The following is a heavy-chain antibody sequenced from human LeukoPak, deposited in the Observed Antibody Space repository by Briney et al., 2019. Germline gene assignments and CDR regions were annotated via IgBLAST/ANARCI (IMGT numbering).Heavy chain of an antibody. Sequence: SETLSLTCAVYGGSFSGYYWSWIRQPPGKGLEWIGEINHSGSTNYNPSLKSRVTISVDTSKNQFSLKLSSVTAADTAVYCCARDGTVTTGSYFDYWGQGTLVTVSS. CDR3: ARDGTVTTGSYFDY. V-gene: IGHV4-34*01. CDR1: GGSFSGYY. CDR2: INHSGST. D-gene: IGHD4-17*01. J-gene: IGHJ4*02.